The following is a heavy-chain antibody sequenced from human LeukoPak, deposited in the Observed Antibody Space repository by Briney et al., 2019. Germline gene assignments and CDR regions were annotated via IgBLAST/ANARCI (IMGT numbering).Heavy chain of an antibody. Sequence: SQTLSLTCAVSGLSISSGGYSWSWIRQPPGKGLEWIGYIYHSGSTYYNPSLKSRVTISIDTSKNHFSLRLNSVTAADTAVYYCARPGYSGSDYDWSDYFDYWGQGTLVTVSS. CDR3: ARPGYSGSDYDWSDYFDY. D-gene: IGHD1-26*01. CDR2: IYHSGST. J-gene: IGHJ4*02. CDR1: GLSISSGGYS. V-gene: IGHV4-30-2*03.